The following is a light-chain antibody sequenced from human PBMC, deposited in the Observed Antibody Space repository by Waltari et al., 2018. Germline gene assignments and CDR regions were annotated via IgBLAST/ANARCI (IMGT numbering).Light chain of an antibody. J-gene: IGKJ4*01. CDR1: QRVLYSSNNKTY. Sequence: DIVMTQSPDSLAVSLGERATINCKSRQRVLYSSNNKTYLAWYQQKPGQPPKRLIYWASTRESGVPDRFSGSGSGTDFTLTISSLQAEDVAVYYCQQYYSTPLTFGGGTKVEIK. V-gene: IGKV4-1*01. CDR2: WAS. CDR3: QQYYSTPLT.